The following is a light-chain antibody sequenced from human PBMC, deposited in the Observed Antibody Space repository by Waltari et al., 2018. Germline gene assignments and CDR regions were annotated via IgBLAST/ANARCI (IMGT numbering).Light chain of an antibody. CDR3: QQYNSYPLS. CDR1: QSISNW. V-gene: IGKV1-5*03. Sequence: DIQMTQSPPTLSASVGDRVTITCRASQSISNWLAWYQHKPGRAPKLLIYKASTLERGVPSTFSGSGSGTEFTLIISSLQPDDFATYYCQQYNSYPLSFGGGTRVEIK. J-gene: IGKJ4*01. CDR2: KAS.